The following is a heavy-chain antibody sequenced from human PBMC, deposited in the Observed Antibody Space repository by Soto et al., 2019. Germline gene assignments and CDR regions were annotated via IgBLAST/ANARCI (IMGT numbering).Heavy chain of an antibody. CDR3: ARRYCSGGSCYSERFDY. CDR2: INHSGST. CDR1: GGSFSGYY. D-gene: IGHD2-15*01. J-gene: IGHJ4*02. Sequence: QVQLQQWGAGLLKPSETLSLTCAVYGGSFSGYYWSWIRQPPGKGLEWIGEINHSGSTNYNPSLKSRVTISVDTSKTQFSLKLSSVTAADSAVYYCARRYCSGGSCYSERFDYWGQGTLVTVSS. V-gene: IGHV4-34*01.